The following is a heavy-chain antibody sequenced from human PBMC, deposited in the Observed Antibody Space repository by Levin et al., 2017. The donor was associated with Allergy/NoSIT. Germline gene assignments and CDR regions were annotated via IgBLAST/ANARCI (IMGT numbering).Heavy chain of an antibody. Sequence: GESLKISCAASGFTFSLFPMHWVRQAPGQGLEWVAVISHDGSSKNYADSVKGRFTISRDNSKNTVSLQMNSLRAEDTAVYYCARGVNGNYFDYWGQGSGVTVSS. D-gene: IGHD1-1*01. CDR3: ARGVNGNYFDY. CDR2: ISHDGSSK. V-gene: IGHV3-30-3*01. J-gene: IGHJ4*02. CDR1: GFTFSLFP.